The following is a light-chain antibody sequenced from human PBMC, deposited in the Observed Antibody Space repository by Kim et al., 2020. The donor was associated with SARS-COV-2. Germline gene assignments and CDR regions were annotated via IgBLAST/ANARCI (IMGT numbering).Light chain of an antibody. J-gene: IGKJ4*01. Sequence: EIVLTQSPGTLSLSPGEGATLSCRATQTINSNFLAWFLQRPGQAPRLLIYAASNRATGIPDRFSGNRSGTEFTLTISRLEPEDSAVYYCQQYGNSPLTFGGGTKVEIK. CDR3: QQYGNSPLT. CDR2: AAS. CDR1: QTINSNF. V-gene: IGKV3-20*01.